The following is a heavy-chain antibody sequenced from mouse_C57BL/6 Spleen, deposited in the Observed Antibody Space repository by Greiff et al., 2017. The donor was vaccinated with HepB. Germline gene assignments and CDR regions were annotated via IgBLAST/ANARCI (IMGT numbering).Heavy chain of an antibody. J-gene: IGHJ2*01. CDR3: ARGVITTVVATDFDY. V-gene: IGHV1-69*01. CDR1: GYTFTSYW. CDR2: IDPSDSYT. Sequence: QVQLKQPGAELVMPGASVKLSCKASGYTFTSYWMHWVKQRPGQGLEWIGEIDPSDSYTNYKQKFKGKSTLTVDKSSSTAYMQLSSLTSEDSAVYYCARGVITTVVATDFDYWGQGTTLTVSS. D-gene: IGHD1-1*01.